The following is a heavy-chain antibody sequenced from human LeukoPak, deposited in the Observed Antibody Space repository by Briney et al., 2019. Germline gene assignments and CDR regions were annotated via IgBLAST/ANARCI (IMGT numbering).Heavy chain of an antibody. CDR2: IDPSDSYT. CDR1: GYSFTSYW. D-gene: IGHD3-10*01. Sequence: GESLRISCKGSGYSFTSYWISWVRQMPGKGLEWMGRIDPSDSYTNYSPSFQGHVTISADTSISTAYLQWSSLKASDTAMYYCARLRPPYYYGSGSYYPIDYWGQGTLVTVSS. CDR3: ARLRPPYYYGSGSYYPIDY. V-gene: IGHV5-10-1*01. J-gene: IGHJ4*02.